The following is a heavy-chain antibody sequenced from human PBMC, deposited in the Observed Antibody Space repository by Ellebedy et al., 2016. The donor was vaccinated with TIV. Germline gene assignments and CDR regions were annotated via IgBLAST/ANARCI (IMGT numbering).Heavy chain of an antibody. V-gene: IGHV3-7*03. CDR2: IKPDGSET. D-gene: IGHD3-16*02. J-gene: IGHJ4*02. CDR1: GFGFSSYW. Sequence: GESQKISCAASGFGFSSYWMSWVRHLPGKGLEWVANIKPDGSETKYVDSVRGRFTISRDNANNTLYLQMTSLRAEDTAVYFCAKDYRWGQGILVTVSS. CDR3: AKDYR.